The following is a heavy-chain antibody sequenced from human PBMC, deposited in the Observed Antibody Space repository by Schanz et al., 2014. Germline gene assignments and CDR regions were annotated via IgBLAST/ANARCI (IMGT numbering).Heavy chain of an antibody. CDR2: ISSTGGST. J-gene: IGHJ6*02. Sequence: EVRLVESGGGLVQPGGSLRLSCAASGFTFYNYAMTWVRQAPGKGLGWVSAISSTGGSTYYADSVKGRFTISRDNSKNALSLLVNSLRGEDTATYYCAKAFRTTKYYGMDVWGQGTTVTVS. V-gene: IGHV3-23*04. CDR3: AKAFRTTKYYGMDV. CDR1: GFTFYNYA. D-gene: IGHD1-1*01.